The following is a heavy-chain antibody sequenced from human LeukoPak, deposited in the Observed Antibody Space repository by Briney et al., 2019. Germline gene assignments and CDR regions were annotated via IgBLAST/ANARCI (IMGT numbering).Heavy chain of an antibody. Sequence: SETLSLTCTVSGYSISSGYYWGWIRQPPGKGLEWIGSIYHSGSTYYNPSLKSRVTISADTSKNEFSLRLNSVTAADTAVYYCARPPHYYDTSGYSVWGQGTLVTVSS. CDR3: ARPPHYYDTSGYSV. V-gene: IGHV4-38-2*02. J-gene: IGHJ4*02. CDR2: IYHSGST. CDR1: GYSISSGYY. D-gene: IGHD3-22*01.